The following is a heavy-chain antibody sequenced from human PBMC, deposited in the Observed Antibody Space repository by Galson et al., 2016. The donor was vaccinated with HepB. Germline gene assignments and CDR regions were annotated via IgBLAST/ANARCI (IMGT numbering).Heavy chain of an antibody. V-gene: IGHV4-34*01. CDR3: AREDWYFDV. CDR1: GGSFNSYS. Sequence: SETLSLTCSVYGGSFNSYSWSWIRQPPGKGLEWIGEVTHTGNTNNNPSLESRLTMAIDTSKNQFSLRLRSVTAADTAVYYCAREDWYFDVWGRGTQVTVSS. CDR2: VTHTGNT. J-gene: IGHJ2*01.